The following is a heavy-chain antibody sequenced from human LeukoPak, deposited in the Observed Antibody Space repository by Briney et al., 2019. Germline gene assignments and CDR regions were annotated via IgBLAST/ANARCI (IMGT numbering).Heavy chain of an antibody. J-gene: IGHJ4*02. CDR2: INGDGIST. CDR1: VFTFTNYW. Sequence: GRTLSLSRALSVFTFTNYWMHCVPRAPGKGLVWVSRINGDGISTGYADSVKGRFTVSRDNAKKTLYLQMNSLRAEDTAVYYCARDVGNFDYWGQGTLVTVSS. CDR3: ARDVGNFDY. V-gene: IGHV3-74*01.